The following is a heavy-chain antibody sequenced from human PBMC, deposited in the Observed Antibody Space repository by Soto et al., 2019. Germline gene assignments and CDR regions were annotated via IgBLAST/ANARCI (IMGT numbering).Heavy chain of an antibody. CDR1: GGSFSRYY. V-gene: IGHV4-34*01. D-gene: IGHD3-22*01. Sequence: QVQLQQWGAGLLKPSETLSLTCAVYGGSFSRYYWSWIRQPPGKGLEWIGEINHSGSTNYNPSLKSRVTISVDTSKNHFSLKLRCVTAADTAVYYCARGLVTYYYESSGYSRRLYFDYWGQGTLVTVSS. J-gene: IGHJ4*02. CDR2: INHSGST. CDR3: ARGLVTYYYESSGYSRRLYFDY.